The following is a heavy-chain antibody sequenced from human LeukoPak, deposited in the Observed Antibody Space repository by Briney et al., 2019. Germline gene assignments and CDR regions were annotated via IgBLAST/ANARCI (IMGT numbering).Heavy chain of an antibody. CDR2: INAGNGNT. V-gene: IGHV1-3*01. CDR3: ARPRTLWFGELSLTY. Sequence: GASVKVSCKASGYTFTSYAMHWVRQAPAQRLEWMGWINAGNGNTKYSQKFQGRVTITRDTSASTAYMELSSLRSEDTAVYYCARPRTLWFGELSLTYWGQGTLVTVSS. D-gene: IGHD3-10*01. CDR1: GYTFTSYA. J-gene: IGHJ4*02.